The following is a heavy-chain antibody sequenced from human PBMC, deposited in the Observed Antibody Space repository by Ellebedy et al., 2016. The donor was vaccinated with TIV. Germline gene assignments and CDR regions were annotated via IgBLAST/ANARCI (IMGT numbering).Heavy chain of an antibody. Sequence: GESLKISXVASGFTFRSHGIYCVRQAPGKGWEWVAVISSDGSNKYYADSVKGRFTISRDNSKNTLYLQMNSLRTDDMAVYYCARGGSSGSSDYWGQGTLVTVSS. CDR3: ARGGSSGSSDY. J-gene: IGHJ4*02. D-gene: IGHD3-10*01. CDR1: GFTFRSHG. V-gene: IGHV3-30*03. CDR2: ISSDGSNK.